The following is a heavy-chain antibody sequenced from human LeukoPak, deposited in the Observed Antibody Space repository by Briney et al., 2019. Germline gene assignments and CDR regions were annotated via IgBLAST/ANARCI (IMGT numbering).Heavy chain of an antibody. J-gene: IGHJ4*02. CDR2: IYYSGST. CDR3: ASQVRDGYNSPILDY. V-gene: IGHV4-59*08. Sequence: SETLSLTCTVSGGSISSYYWSWIRQPPGKGLEWIGYIYYSGSTNYNPSLKSRVTISVDTSKNQFSLKLSSVTAADTAVYYCASQVRDGYNSPILDYWGQGTLVTVSS. D-gene: IGHD5-24*01. CDR1: GGSISSYY.